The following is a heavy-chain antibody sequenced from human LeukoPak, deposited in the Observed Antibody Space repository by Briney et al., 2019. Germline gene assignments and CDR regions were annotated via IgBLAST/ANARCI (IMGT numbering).Heavy chain of an antibody. CDR1: GFTFSSYD. D-gene: IGHD3-10*01. Sequence: GGSLRLSCAASGFTFSSYDMNWVRQAPGKGLEWVSSISSSSSYIYYADSVKGRFTISRDNAKNSLFLQMNSLRAEDTAVYYCARIYYGSGTPPYWGQGTLVSLSS. CDR2: ISSSSSYI. V-gene: IGHV3-21*01. J-gene: IGHJ4*02. CDR3: ARIYYGSGTPPY.